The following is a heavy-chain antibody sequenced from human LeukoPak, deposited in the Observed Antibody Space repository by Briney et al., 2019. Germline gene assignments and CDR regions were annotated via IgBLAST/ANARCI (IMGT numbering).Heavy chain of an antibody. V-gene: IGHV3-7*01. Sequence: GGSLRLSCAASGFTFSSYWMSWVRQAPGKGLEWVAIIKQDESEKYYVDSVKGRFTISRDNAKNSVFLQMNSLRAEDTAMYYCARVIAQWLVHEWFDPWGQGTLVTVSS. CDR1: GFTFSSYW. CDR2: IKQDESEK. D-gene: IGHD6-19*01. CDR3: ARVIAQWLVHEWFDP. J-gene: IGHJ5*02.